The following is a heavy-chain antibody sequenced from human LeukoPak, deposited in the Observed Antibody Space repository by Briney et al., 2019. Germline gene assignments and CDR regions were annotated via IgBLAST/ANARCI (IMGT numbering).Heavy chain of an antibody. CDR2: INPGGDNT. V-gene: IGHV1-46*01. Sequence: GASVKVSCKASGYTFTNYYIHWVRQAPGQGLEWMGLINPGGDNTDYAQNFQGRVTMTRDTSTSTVYMGLSSLRSEDTAVYYCARAVEPDYYDILTGYSSGSWFDPWGQGTLVTVSS. D-gene: IGHD3-9*01. CDR3: ARAVEPDYYDILTGYSSGSWFDP. CDR1: GYTFTNYY. J-gene: IGHJ5*02.